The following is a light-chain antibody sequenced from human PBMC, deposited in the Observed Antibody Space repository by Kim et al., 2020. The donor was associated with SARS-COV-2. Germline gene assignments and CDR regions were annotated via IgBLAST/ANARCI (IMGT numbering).Light chain of an antibody. J-gene: IGLJ1*01. CDR1: RSNIGNYF. CDR2: KND. V-gene: IGLV1-47*01. Sequence: QSVLTQPPSASGTPGQRVTISCSGSRSNIGNYFVYWYQHLPGAAPKLLIYKNDQRPSGVPDRFSGSKSGTSASLAISGLRSEDEADYYCAAWDDSLRAVFGSGTTVTVL. CDR3: AAWDDSLRAV.